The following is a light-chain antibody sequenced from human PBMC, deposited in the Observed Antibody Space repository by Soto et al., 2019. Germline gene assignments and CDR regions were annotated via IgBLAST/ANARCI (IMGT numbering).Light chain of an antibody. CDR1: QSISSNF. J-gene: IGKJ1*01. CDR2: GAS. CDR3: QQYGGSPRT. V-gene: IGKV3-20*01. Sequence: EIVLTQSPGTLSLSPGERATLSCRASQSISSNFLAWYQQKPGRAPRLLIYGASSRATGIPDRFSGSGSGTDFTLTISRLEPEDLAVYYCQQYGGSPRTFGQGTKVEI.